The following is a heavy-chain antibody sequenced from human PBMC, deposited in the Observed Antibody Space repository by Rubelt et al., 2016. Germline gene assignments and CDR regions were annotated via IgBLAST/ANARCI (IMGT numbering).Heavy chain of an antibody. D-gene: IGHD5-18*01. Sequence: YISSSSRTTYYAGSVKGRFTISRDNAKNSLYLQMNSLRDEDTAVYYCARGLQRVDYWGQGTLVTVSS. CDR3: ARGLQRVDY. CDR2: ISSSSRTT. V-gene: IGHV3-48*02. J-gene: IGHJ4*02.